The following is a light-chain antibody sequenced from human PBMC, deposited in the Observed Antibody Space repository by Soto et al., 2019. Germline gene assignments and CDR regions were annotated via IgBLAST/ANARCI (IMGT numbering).Light chain of an antibody. J-gene: IGLJ1*01. CDR1: SSDVGSYNR. V-gene: IGLV2-18*02. CDR3: YSSTSSNTYV. Sequence: QSALTQPPSVSGSPGQSVTISCTGTSSDVGSYNRVSWYQQPPGTAPKVMIYEVSNRPSGVPDRFSGSKSGNTASLTISGLQPEDEADYYCYSSTSSNTYVSGTRTKVTVL. CDR2: EVS.